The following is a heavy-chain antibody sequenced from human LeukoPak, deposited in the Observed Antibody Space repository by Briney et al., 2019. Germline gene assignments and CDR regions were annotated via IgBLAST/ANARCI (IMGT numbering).Heavy chain of an antibody. D-gene: IGHD1-26*01. Sequence: ASVKLSCKASANTFTSYDYTLVRQATAQGLEWMGWMNPNSGNTGYAQKFQGRVTMTRDTSISTAYMELRSLRSDDTAVYYCARGDSGSYNYWGQGTLVTVSS. CDR1: ANTFTSYD. J-gene: IGHJ4*02. V-gene: IGHV1-8*01. CDR2: MNPNSGNT. CDR3: ARGDSGSYNY.